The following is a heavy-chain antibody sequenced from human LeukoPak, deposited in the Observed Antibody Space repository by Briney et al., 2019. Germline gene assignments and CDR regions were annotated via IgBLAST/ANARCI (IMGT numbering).Heavy chain of an antibody. J-gene: IGHJ4*02. V-gene: IGHV4-31*03. D-gene: IGHD4/OR15-4a*01. Sequence: SETLSLTCTVSGGSISTGGYYWSWIRQHPGKGLEYIGYIYYRGSTYYSPSLKSRLTISLDTPNNHFSLKLRSVTAADTAVYYCARATDYGDSYYFDHWGQGTPVTVSS. CDR3: ARATDYGDSYYFDH. CDR2: IYYRGST. CDR1: GGSISTGGYY.